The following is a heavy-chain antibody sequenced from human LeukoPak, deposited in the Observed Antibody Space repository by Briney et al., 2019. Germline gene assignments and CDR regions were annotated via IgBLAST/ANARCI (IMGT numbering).Heavy chain of an antibody. D-gene: IGHD6-13*01. J-gene: IGHJ4*02. V-gene: IGHV1-69*06. CDR3: AKLEQQHYYFDY. CDR2: IIPIFGTA. CDR1: GGTFSSYA. Sequence: SVKVSCKASGGTFSSYAISWVRQAPGQGLEWMGGIIPIFGTANYAQKFQGRVTITADKSTSTAYMNLSRLRSEDTAVYYCAKLEQQHYYFDYWGQGTLVTVSS.